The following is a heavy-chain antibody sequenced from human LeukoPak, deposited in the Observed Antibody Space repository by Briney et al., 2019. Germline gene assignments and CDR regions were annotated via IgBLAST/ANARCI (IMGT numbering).Heavy chain of an antibody. CDR1: GFTVSSNY. V-gene: IGHV3-53*01. CDR3: ARDVLREGSSYN. CDR2: IYSGGST. D-gene: IGHD3-10*01. J-gene: IGHJ4*02. Sequence: GGSLRLSCAASGFTVSSNYMSWVRQAPGKGLEWVSVIYSGGSTYYADSVKGRFTISRDNSKNTLYLQNSLRAEDTAVYYCARDVLREGSSYNWGQGTLVTVSS.